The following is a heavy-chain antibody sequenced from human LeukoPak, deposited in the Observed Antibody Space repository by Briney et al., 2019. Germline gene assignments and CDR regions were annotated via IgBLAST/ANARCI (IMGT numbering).Heavy chain of an antibody. J-gene: IGHJ4*02. CDR2: ISSSGAST. CDR3: LAKTSGWSNPFDY. D-gene: IGHD6-19*01. Sequence: GGSLRLSCAASGLTFSNHAMSWVRQAPGKGLEWVSAISSSGASTYYADSVKGRFTISRASSKNTLYLQMSSLRAEDTAVYYCLAKTSGWSNPFDYWGQGTLVTVSS. CDR1: GLTFSNHA. V-gene: IGHV3-23*01.